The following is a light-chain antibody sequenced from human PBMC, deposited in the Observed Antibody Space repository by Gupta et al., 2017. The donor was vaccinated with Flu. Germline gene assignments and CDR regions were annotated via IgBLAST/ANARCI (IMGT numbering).Light chain of an antibody. CDR1: SSNIGAGDD. CDR3: QSFDSSDSGV. CDR2: GNI. V-gene: IGLV1-40*01. Sequence: QSVLTQPPSVSGAPGQRRTISCTGSSSNIGAGDDVNWYQQPPGTTHKLLIYGNIKRPAGVADRFSGSTSGTAASLPIAGRQEEEEADYYCQSFDSSDSGVFGGGTKLTVL. J-gene: IGLJ3*02.